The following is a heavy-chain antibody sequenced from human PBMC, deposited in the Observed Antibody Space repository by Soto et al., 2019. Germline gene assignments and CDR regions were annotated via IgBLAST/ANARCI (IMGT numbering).Heavy chain of an antibody. CDR1: GYTFSIYG. CDR2: SSLYLDGT. CDR3: ARVVPGAEAWVGP. V-gene: IGHV1-18*01. D-gene: IGHD2-2*01. J-gene: IGHJ5*02. Sequence: ASGKVSCNASGYTFSIYGITSVRQAPVQPLPSLRWSSLYLDGTNYEQKFQGRASMTTATTTTTADMEMRSLRSDDTALYYCARVVPGAEAWVGPWRQGTLVTVSS.